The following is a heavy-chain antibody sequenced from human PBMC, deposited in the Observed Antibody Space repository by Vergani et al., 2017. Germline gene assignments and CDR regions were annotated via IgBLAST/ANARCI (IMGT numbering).Heavy chain of an antibody. J-gene: IGHJ3*02. CDR3: ARETRNRGEAVAGTGDAFDI. Sequence: QLQLQESGPGLVKPSETLSLTCTVSGGSISSSSYYWGWIRQPPGKGLEWIGSIYYSGSTYYNPSLKSRVTISVDTSKNQFSLKLSSVTAADTAVYYCARETRNRGEAVAGTGDAFDIWGQGIKVTVSS. V-gene: IGHV4-39*02. CDR2: IYYSGST. D-gene: IGHD6-19*01. CDR1: GGSISSSSYY.